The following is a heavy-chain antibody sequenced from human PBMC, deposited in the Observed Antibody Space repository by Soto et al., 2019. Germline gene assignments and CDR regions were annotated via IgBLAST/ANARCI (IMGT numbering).Heavy chain of an antibody. V-gene: IGHV3-30*18. CDR1: GFTFSLYG. CDR2: ITYEGSHQ. D-gene: IGHD6-13*01. CDR3: AKGVTAAGDNYYNPGLDV. Sequence: QVQLVESGGGVVQPGKSVRLSCAASGFTFSLYGIHWVRQAPGKGLEWVAFITYEGSHQDYVDSVKGRFTLSRDNSKNIVSLQMDRLRPEDTAVYYCAKGVTAAGDNYYNPGLDVWGHGTTVTVSS. J-gene: IGHJ6*02.